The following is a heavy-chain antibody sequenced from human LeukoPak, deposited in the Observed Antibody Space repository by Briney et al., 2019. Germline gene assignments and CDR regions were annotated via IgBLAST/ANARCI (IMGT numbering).Heavy chain of an antibody. J-gene: IGHJ4*02. CDR1: GYTFTSYD. Sequence: ASVKVSCKASGYTFTSYDINWVRQATGQGLEWMGWMNPNSGNTGYAQKFQGRVTITRNTSISTAYMELSSLRSEDTAVYYCARDCIYGQEPWCYWGQGTLVTVSS. CDR3: ARDCIYGQEPWCY. D-gene: IGHD1-14*01. V-gene: IGHV1-8*03. CDR2: MNPNSGNT.